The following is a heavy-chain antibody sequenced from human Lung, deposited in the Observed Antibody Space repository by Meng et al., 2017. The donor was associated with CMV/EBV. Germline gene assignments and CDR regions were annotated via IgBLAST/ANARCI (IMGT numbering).Heavy chain of an antibody. Sequence: GGSLRLSCATSGFTFSDYGMNWVRQAPGKGLEWVALISGTTDYIYYADSIKGRFTVSRDDAKNALYLQMNNLRAEDTALYYCTRGVFDYWGQEAMVTVSS. CDR1: GFTFSDYG. V-gene: IGHV3-21*06. CDR3: TRGVFDY. CDR2: ISGTTDYI. J-gene: IGHJ4*02.